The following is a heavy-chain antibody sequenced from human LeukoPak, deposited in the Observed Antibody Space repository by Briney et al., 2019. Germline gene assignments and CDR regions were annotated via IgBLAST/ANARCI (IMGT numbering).Heavy chain of an antibody. V-gene: IGHV3-7*03. CDR2: INQDGSEK. CDR1: GFTFSSYW. J-gene: IGHJ6*03. Sequence: GGSLRLSCAASGFTFSSYWMSWVRQAPGKGLEWVANINQDGSEKYYVDSVKGRFTISRDNAKNSLYLQMNSLRAEDTALYYCAKSSGNYLNYYYYMDVWGKGTTVTISS. D-gene: IGHD3-10*01. CDR3: AKSSGNYLNYYYYMDV.